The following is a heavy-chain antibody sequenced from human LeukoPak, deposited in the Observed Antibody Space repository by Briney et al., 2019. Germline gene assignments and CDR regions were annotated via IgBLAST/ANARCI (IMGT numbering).Heavy chain of an antibody. J-gene: IGHJ4*02. Sequence: ASVKVSCKASGYTFTGYYMHWVRQAPGQGLEWMGWINPNSGGTNYAQKFQGRVTMTRDTSISTAYMELSRLRSEDTAVYYCARDREGLDYFDYWGQGTLVTVSS. V-gene: IGHV1-2*02. CDR1: GYTFTGYY. D-gene: IGHD1-26*01. CDR2: INPNSGGT. CDR3: ARDREGLDYFDY.